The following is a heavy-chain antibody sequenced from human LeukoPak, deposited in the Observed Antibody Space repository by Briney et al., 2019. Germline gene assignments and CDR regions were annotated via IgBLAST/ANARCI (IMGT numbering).Heavy chain of an antibody. D-gene: IGHD6-6*01. J-gene: IGHJ6*03. V-gene: IGHV3-48*04. CDR2: ISRSSRTI. CDR3: AREGPAAYSSSLYYYYYYMDV. CDR1: GFTFSTSS. Sequence: GGSLRLSCTASGFTFSTSSMNWVRQAPGKGLEWLSFISRSSRTIYYADSVKGRFTISRDNAKNSLYLQMNSLRAEDTAVYYCAREGPAAYSSSLYYYYYYMDVWGKGTTVTVSS.